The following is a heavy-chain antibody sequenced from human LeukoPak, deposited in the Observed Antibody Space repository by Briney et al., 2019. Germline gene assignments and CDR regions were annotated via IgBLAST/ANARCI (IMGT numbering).Heavy chain of an antibody. D-gene: IGHD3-22*01. CDR2: ISYDGSNK. J-gene: IGHJ4*02. CDR3: ARSNDSSGQGAAFDY. V-gene: IGHV3-30-3*01. Sequence: GGSLRLSCAASGFTFSSYAMHWVRQAPGKGLEWVAVISYDGSNKYYADSVKGRFTISRDNSKNTLYLQMNSLRAEDTAVYYCARSNDSSGQGAAFDYWGQGTLVTVSS. CDR1: GFTFSSYA.